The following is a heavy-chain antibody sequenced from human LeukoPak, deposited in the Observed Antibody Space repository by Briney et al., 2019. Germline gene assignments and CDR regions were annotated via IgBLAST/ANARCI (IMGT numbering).Heavy chain of an antibody. CDR3: ARPSAAVHLGAFDI. CDR1: GGSISSFS. J-gene: IGHJ3*02. V-gene: IGHV4-4*09. CDR2: IHTSGSS. D-gene: IGHD3-3*01. Sequence: SETLSLTCTVSGGSISSFSWNWIRQPPGKGLEWIGYIHTSGSSNQNPSLKRRVTISLDTSRNEYSLRLSSVTAADTAVYYCARPSAAVHLGAFDIWGQGTIVTVSS.